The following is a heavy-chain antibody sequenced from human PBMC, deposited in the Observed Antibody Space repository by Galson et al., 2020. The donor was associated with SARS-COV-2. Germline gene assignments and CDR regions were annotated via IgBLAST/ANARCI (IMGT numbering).Heavy chain of an antibody. CDR1: GFTFSSYA. V-gene: IGHV3-30*04. Sequence: GGSLRLSCAASGFTFSSYAMHWVRQAPGKGLEWVAVISYDGSNKYYADSVKGRFTISRDNSKNTLYLQMNSLRAEDTAVYYCARPFGGGNYGRRFDPWGQGTLVTVSS. CDR3: ARPFGGGNYGRRFDP. CDR2: ISYDGSNK. D-gene: IGHD1-26*01. J-gene: IGHJ5*02.